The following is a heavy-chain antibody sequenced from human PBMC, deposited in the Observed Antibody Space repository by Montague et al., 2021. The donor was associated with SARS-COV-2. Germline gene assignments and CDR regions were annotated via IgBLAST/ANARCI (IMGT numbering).Heavy chain of an antibody. CDR1: GGSISSSNW. V-gene: IGHV4-4*07. Sequence: SETLSLTCAVSGGSISSSNWWSWVRQSAGKGLEWIGRIYTSGSTNYDPSLKSRVTMSVDTSKNQFSLKLSSVTAADTAVYYCARGALFYDSSGYYSDAFDIWGQGTMVTVSP. CDR2: IYTSGST. D-gene: IGHD3-22*01. J-gene: IGHJ3*02. CDR3: ARGALFYDSSGYYSDAFDI.